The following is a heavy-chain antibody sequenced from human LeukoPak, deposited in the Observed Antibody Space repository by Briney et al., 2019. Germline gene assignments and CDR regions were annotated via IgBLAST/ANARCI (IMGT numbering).Heavy chain of an antibody. CDR3: ARGGVVVLKEDAFDI. CDR1: GFPFSNYP. V-gene: IGHV3-30-3*01. CDR2: ISDDGTNT. J-gene: IGHJ3*02. Sequence: GRSLRLSCAASGFPFSNYPMHWVRQAPGKGLEWLAVISDDGTNTYDTDFVKGRFTISRDNSKNTLYLQMNSLRAEDTAVYYCARGGVVVLKEDAFDIWGQGTMVTVSS. D-gene: IGHD3-22*01.